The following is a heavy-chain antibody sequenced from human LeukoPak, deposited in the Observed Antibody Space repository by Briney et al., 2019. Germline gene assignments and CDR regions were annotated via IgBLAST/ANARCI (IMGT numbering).Heavy chain of an antibody. D-gene: IGHD6-13*01. CDR1: GFTFSSYW. CDR3: ARAVAAAGSY. Sequence: GSLRLLCVASGFTFSSYWMSLVRQAPRKGLEWVANVKQDGSEKYYVDSVKGRFTISRDNAKNSLYLQMNSLRAEDTAMYYCARAVAAAGSYWGQGTLVTVSS. J-gene: IGHJ4*02. CDR2: VKQDGSEK. V-gene: IGHV3-7*05.